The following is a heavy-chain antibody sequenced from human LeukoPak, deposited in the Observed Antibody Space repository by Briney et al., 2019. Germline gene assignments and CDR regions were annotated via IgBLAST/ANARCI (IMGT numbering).Heavy chain of an antibody. Sequence: GGSLRLSCAASGFTFSNAWMSWVRQAPGKGLEWVGRIKSKTDGGTTDYAAPVKGRFTISRDDSKNTLYLQMNSLKTEDTAVYYCTTDRILLWFGELSVGWGQGTLVTVSS. CDR1: GFTFSNAW. J-gene: IGHJ4*02. CDR2: IKSKTDGGTT. D-gene: IGHD3-10*01. CDR3: TTDRILLWFGELSVG. V-gene: IGHV3-15*01.